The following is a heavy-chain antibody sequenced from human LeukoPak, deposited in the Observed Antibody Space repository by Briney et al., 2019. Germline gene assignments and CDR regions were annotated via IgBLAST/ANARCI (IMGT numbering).Heavy chain of an antibody. CDR2: MKEDGGEI. D-gene: IGHD4-23*01. CDR1: GFSFSNYW. Sequence: GGSLRLSCAGSGFSFSNYWMAWVRQAPGEGLEWVANMKEDGGEINYVDSVKGRFTVSRDNAKNSLDLQMNSLRVDDTAVYYCVRDRGYSTFDYWGQGTLVIVSS. V-gene: IGHV3-7*01. CDR3: VRDRGYSTFDY. J-gene: IGHJ4*02.